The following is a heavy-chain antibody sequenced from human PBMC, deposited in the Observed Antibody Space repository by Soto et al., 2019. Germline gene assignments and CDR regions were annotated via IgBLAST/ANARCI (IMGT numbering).Heavy chain of an antibody. CDR2: IYTRWST. D-gene: IGHD4-17*01. V-gene: IGHV4-4*07. CDR1: GCSSSSYC. CDR3: AREIHDYVYDY. J-gene: IGHJ4*02. Sequence: ETLSLTRTISGCSSSSYCSSWIRQPAGKWLEWIGRIYTRWSTNYNPTLKSRVTMSVDTSKNQFSLKLSSVNAADTAVYYCAREIHDYVYDYWGQGTLVTVSS.